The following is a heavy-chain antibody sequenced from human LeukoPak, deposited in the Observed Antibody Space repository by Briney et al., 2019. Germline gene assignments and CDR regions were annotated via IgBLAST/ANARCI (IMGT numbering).Heavy chain of an antibody. J-gene: IGHJ4*02. V-gene: IGHV4-34*01. Sequence: TSETPSLTCAVYGGSFSGYYWSWIRQPPGKGLEWIGEINHSGSTNYNPSLKSRVTISVDTSKNQFSLKLSSVTAADTAVYCCARELELPYYFDYWGQGTLVTVSS. CDR1: GGSFSGYY. D-gene: IGHD1-7*01. CDR2: INHSGST. CDR3: ARELELPYYFDY.